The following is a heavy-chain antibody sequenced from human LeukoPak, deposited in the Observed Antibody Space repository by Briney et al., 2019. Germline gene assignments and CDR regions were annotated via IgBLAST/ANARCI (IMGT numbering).Heavy chain of an antibody. CDR1: GFTFSNYG. CDR3: AKAPVTSCRGAYCYPFDY. Sequence: PGGSLRLSCAASGFTFSNYGMQWVRQAPGKGLEWVSAISSTDAGTYHADSVRGRFTISRDSSKNTLYLQMNSLRAEDAAVYYCAKAPVTSCRGAYCYPFDYWGQGTLVTVSS. V-gene: IGHV3-23*01. J-gene: IGHJ4*02. D-gene: IGHD2-21*01. CDR2: ISSTDAGT.